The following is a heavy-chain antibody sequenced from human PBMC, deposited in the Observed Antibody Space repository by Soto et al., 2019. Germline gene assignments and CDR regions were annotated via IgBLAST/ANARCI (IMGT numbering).Heavy chain of an antibody. CDR2: TYYRSKWYN. Sequence: QTLSLTCAISGDIVSSNSAAWNWIRQSPSRGLEWLGRTYYRSKWYNDYAVSVKSRITINPDTSKNQFSLQLNSVTPEDTAVYYCARTHYSFEMDCYFDYWGQGTLVTVSS. V-gene: IGHV6-1*01. CDR1: GDIVSSNSAA. CDR3: ARTHYSFEMDCYFDY. D-gene: IGHD4-4*01. J-gene: IGHJ4*02.